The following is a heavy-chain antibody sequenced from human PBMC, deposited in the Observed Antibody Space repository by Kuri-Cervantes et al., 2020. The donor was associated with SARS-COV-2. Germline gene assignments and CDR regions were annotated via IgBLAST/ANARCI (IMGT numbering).Heavy chain of an antibody. CDR3: AKDFGISQRRFGVVNALFDY. J-gene: IGHJ4*02. CDR1: GFMFSSYG. D-gene: IGHD3-3*01. V-gene: IGHV3-30*18. Sequence: GESLKISCAASGFMFSSYGMHWVRQAPGKGLEWVAVISYDGSNKYYADSVKGRFTISRDNSKNTLYLQMNSLRAEDTAVYYCAKDFGISQRRFGVVNALFDYWGQGTLVTVSS. CDR2: ISYDGSNK.